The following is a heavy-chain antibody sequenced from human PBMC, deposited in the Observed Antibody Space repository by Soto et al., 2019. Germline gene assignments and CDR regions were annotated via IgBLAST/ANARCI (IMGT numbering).Heavy chain of an antibody. Sequence: QVQLVQSGAEVKKPGASVKISFKASGYTFTRYTMNWVRQAPGQRLEWMGWINPDNGNTKSSQKFQDRVIITRDTSARTAYMDLSILRSEATAVYYCARGIATGQLDPWGQGTLVTVSS. CDR3: ARGIATGQLDP. D-gene: IGHD2-15*01. J-gene: IGHJ5*02. CDR2: INPDNGNT. CDR1: GYTFTRYT. V-gene: IGHV1-3*01.